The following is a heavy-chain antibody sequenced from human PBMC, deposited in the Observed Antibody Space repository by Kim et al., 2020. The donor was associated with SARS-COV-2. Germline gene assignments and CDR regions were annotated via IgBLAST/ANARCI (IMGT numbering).Heavy chain of an antibody. Sequence: LKSRVTISVDTSKNQFSLKLSSVTAADTAVYYCARDPARIAAAGTAGFDYWGQGTLVTVSS. D-gene: IGHD6-13*01. V-gene: IGHV4-59*01. J-gene: IGHJ4*02. CDR3: ARDPARIAAAGTAGFDY.